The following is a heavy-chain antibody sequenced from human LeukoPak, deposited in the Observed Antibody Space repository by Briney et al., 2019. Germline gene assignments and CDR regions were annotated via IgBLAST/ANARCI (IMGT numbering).Heavy chain of an antibody. J-gene: IGHJ6*03. CDR2: MRYDGSNR. V-gene: IGHV3-30*02. Sequence: GGSLRLSCAASGFTFSSYGMHWVRQAPGKGLEWVAFMRYDGSNRNYADSVKGRFTISRDNSKNTLYLQMNSLRAEDTAVYYCAKGVKVPLLRYFSYYMDVWGKGTTVTISS. CDR1: GFTFSSYG. CDR3: AKGVKVPLLRYFSYYMDV. D-gene: IGHD3-9*01.